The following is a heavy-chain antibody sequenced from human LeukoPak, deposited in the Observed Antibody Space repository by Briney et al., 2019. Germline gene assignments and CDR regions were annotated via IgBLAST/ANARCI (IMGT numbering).Heavy chain of an antibody. D-gene: IGHD4-17*01. CDR1: GFTFSSYA. CDR3: VTTVTTSYGDY. V-gene: IGHV3-64D*06. Sequence: PGGSLRLSCSASGFTFSSYAMHWVRQAPGKGLEYVSAISSNGGSTYYADSVKGRFTISRDNSKNTLYLQMSSLRAEDTAVYSCVTTVTTSYGDYWGQGTLVTVSS. J-gene: IGHJ4*02. CDR2: ISSNGGST.